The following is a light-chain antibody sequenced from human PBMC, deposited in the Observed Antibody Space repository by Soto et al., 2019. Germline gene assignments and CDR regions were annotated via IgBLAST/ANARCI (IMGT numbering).Light chain of an antibody. CDR1: SSNIGNNY. CDR2: DNN. CDR3: GTWDSSLSAYV. Sequence: QSVLTQPPSVSAAPGQKVTISCSGSSSNIGNNYVSWYQQPPGTAPKLLICDNNKRPSGIPDRFSGSKSGTSATLGITGLQTGDEADYYCGTWDSSLSAYVFGTGTKVTVL. V-gene: IGLV1-51*01. J-gene: IGLJ1*01.